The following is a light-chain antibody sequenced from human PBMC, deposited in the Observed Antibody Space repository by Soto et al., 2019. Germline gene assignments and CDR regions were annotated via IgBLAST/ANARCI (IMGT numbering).Light chain of an antibody. J-gene: IGKJ1*01. CDR2: KAS. V-gene: IGKV1-5*03. CDR3: QHYNSYSEA. Sequence: DIQMTQPPSTLSGSVGDRVTITCRASQTISSWLAWYQRKLGKAPKLLIYKASTLKSGVPSRFSGSGSGTEFTLTISSLQPDDFATYYCQHYNSYSEAFGQGTKVDIK. CDR1: QTISSW.